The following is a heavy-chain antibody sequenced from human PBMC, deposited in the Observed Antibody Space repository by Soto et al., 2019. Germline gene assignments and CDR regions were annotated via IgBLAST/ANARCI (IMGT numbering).Heavy chain of an antibody. V-gene: IGHV4-61*01. CDR3: ARPHSGYDPLGMDV. CDR2: IYDSGST. D-gene: IGHD5-12*01. Sequence: PSETLSLTCTVSGGSVSSGSYYWSWIRQPPGKGLEWIGYIYDSGSTDYNPSLKSRVTISVDTSKNRLYVKVYSVNAADTDVYYCARPHSGYDPLGMDVWGQGTTVTVSS. J-gene: IGHJ6*02. CDR1: GGSVSSGSYY.